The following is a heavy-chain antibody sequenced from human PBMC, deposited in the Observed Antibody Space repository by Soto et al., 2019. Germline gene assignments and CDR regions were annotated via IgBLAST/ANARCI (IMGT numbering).Heavy chain of an antibody. Sequence: VGSLRLSCAASGFTFSNAWMNWVRQAPGKGLEWVGRIKSKTDGGTTDYAAPVKGRFTISRDDSKNTLYLQMNSLKTEDTAVYYCTTAPIVGATSRFDYWGQGTLVTVSS. J-gene: IGHJ4*02. D-gene: IGHD1-26*01. CDR3: TTAPIVGATSRFDY. CDR2: IKSKTDGGTT. V-gene: IGHV3-15*07. CDR1: GFTFSNAW.